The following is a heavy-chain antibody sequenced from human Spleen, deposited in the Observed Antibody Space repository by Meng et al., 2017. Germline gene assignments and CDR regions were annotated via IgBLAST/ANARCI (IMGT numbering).Heavy chain of an antibody. D-gene: IGHD3-10*01. CDR1: GFIFSNAW. CDR2: MKSNVDGGTV. Sequence: GGSLRLSCAGSGFIFSNAWMTWVRQAPGKGLEWIGRMKSNVDGGTVDYAAAVKGRFFITRDDAKNTLYLQMNSLKTEDTAVYYCAKGMRPNDYWGQGTLVTVSS. V-gene: IGHV3-15*01. CDR3: AKGMRPNDY. J-gene: IGHJ4*02.